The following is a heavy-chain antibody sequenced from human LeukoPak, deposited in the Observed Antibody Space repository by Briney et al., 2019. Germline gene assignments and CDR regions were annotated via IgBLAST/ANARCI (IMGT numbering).Heavy chain of an antibody. CDR1: GFTFSRYE. V-gene: IGHV3-48*03. J-gene: IGHJ4*02. Sequence: PGGSLRLSCAASGFTFSRYELNWVRQAPGKGLEWVSYINSSGSIIYYADSVKGRFTISRDNAKNSLYLQMNSLRAEDTAVYYCARDLGMTDGDYVSYFDYWGQGTLVTVSS. CDR3: ARDLGMTDGDYVSYFDY. D-gene: IGHD4-17*01. CDR2: INSSGSII.